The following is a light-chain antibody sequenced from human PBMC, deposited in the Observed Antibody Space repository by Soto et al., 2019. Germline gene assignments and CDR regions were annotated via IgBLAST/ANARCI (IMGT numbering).Light chain of an antibody. CDR2: EVA. Sequence: QSALTQPASVSGSAGQSITISCTGTSSDIGFYNYVSWYQQHPGEAPKLIIYEVAKRPSGVSSRFSGSKSGNTASLTISGLQAEDEADYHCSSYTSTSPLYVFGTGTKVTVL. CDR1: SSDIGFYNY. CDR3: SSYTSTSPLYV. J-gene: IGLJ1*01. V-gene: IGLV2-14*01.